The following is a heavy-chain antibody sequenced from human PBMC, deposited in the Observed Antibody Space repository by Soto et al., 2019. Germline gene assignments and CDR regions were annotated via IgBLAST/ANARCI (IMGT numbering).Heavy chain of an antibody. J-gene: IGHJ4*02. V-gene: IGHV4-38-2*02. CDR1: NFSISSGYF. CDR2: IFHTGTT. D-gene: IGHD3-22*01. CDR3: ARDGLRYFGSSGYYSGPPLDY. Sequence: SETLSLTCAVSNFSISSGYFWCLIRQPPGKGLEWIGSIFHTGTTFYSPSLRTRATIFLATSKNQFSLNLTSVTAADTAIYYCARDGLRYFGSSGYYSGPPLDYWGQGARVTVSS.